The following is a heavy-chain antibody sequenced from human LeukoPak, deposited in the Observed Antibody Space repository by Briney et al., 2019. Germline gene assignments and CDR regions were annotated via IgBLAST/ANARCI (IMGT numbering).Heavy chain of an antibody. J-gene: IGHJ4*02. V-gene: IGHV3-33*08. CDR1: GFTFSSYA. CDR3: ARDLGSIAAAGHFDY. Sequence: GGSLRLSCAASGFTFSSYAMSWVRQAPGEGLEWVAVIRYDGSNKYYADSVKGRFTISRDNSKNTLYLQMNSLRAEDTAVYYCARDLGSIAAAGHFDYWDQGTLVTVSS. CDR2: IRYDGSNK. D-gene: IGHD6-13*01.